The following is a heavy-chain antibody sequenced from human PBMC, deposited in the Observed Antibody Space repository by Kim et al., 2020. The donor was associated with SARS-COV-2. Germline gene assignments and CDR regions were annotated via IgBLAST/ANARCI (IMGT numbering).Heavy chain of an antibody. D-gene: IGHD5-12*01. CDR3: AKGALGVDIVATVDY. Sequence: GGSLRLSCAASGFTFDDYAMHWVRQAPGKGLEWVSGISWNSGSIGYADSVKGRFTISRDNAKNSLYLQMNSLRAEDTALYYCAKGALGVDIVATVDYWGQGTLVTVSS. J-gene: IGHJ4*02. CDR2: ISWNSGSI. CDR1: GFTFDDYA. V-gene: IGHV3-9*01.